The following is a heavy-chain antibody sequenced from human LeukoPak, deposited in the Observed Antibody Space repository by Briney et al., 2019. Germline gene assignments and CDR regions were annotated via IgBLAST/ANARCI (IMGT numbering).Heavy chain of an antibody. CDR3: ARQYYAYYDSSGYYIDY. V-gene: IGHV5-51*01. J-gene: IGHJ4*02. D-gene: IGHD3-22*01. CDR1: GYRFTSYW. Sequence: GESLKISCKGSGYRFTSYWIGWVRQMPGKGLEWVGIIYPGDSDTRYSPSFQGQVTISADKSISTAYLQWSSLKASDTAMYYCARQYYAYYDSSGYYIDYWGQGTLVTVSS. CDR2: IYPGDSDT.